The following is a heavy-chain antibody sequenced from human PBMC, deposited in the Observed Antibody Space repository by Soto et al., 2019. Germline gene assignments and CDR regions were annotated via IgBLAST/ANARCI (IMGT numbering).Heavy chain of an antibody. V-gene: IGHV1-69*09. D-gene: IGHD2-2*01. CDR3: ATPACAATWCSRSHNLDH. Sequence: QVQLVQSGAEVKKPESSVKVSCKTSGGTFVRHVISWVRQAPGQGPEWMGKINPLSGIPNYAQKFQDRVTFTADTDSSTAYMELSSLRSDDTAVYYCATPACAATWCSRSHNLDHWGQGTLVTVSS. J-gene: IGHJ4*02. CDR1: GGTFVRHV. CDR2: INPLSGIP.